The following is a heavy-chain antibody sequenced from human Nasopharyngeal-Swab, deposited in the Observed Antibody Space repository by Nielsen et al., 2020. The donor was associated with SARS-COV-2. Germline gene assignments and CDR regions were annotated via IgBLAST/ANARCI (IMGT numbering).Heavy chain of an antibody. CDR3: AKGRHLMTTVTTVDY. CDR2: ISGSGGST. CDR1: GFTFSSYA. D-gene: IGHD4-17*01. Sequence: GGSLRLSCAASGFTFSSYAMSWVRQAPGKGLEWVSAISGSGGSTYYADSVKGRFTISRDNSKNTLYLQMNSLRAEDTAVYYCAKGRHLMTTVTTVDYWGQGTLVTVSS. V-gene: IGHV3-23*01. J-gene: IGHJ4*02.